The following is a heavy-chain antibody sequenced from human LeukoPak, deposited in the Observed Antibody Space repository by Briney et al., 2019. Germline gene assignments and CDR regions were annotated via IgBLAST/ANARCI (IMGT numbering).Heavy chain of an antibody. Sequence: PGGSLRLSCAASGFPFSDYWMDWVRPAPGKGMEWVANINQDGRIQYYADSVRGRFIISRNNAKNSLYLQMYSLRTEDTAIYFCSRSLDYLGQGALVTVSS. CDR3: SRSLDY. J-gene: IGHJ4*02. CDR2: INQDGRIQ. CDR1: GFPFSDYW. V-gene: IGHV3-7*01.